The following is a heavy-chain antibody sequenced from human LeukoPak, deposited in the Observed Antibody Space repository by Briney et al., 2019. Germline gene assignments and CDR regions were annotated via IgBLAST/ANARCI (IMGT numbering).Heavy chain of an antibody. J-gene: IGHJ3*02. CDR3: AKDPNGDYVGAFDT. V-gene: IGHV3-23*01. Sequence: PGGSLRLSCAASGFTITAYAMSWVRQSPGEGLEWVSGIGITSEYIHYADSVKGRFTISRDNSKNTVYLEMSSLRAEDAAVYYCAKDPNGDYVGAFDTWGQGTMVIVSS. CDR2: IGITSEYI. CDR1: GFTITAYA. D-gene: IGHD4-17*01.